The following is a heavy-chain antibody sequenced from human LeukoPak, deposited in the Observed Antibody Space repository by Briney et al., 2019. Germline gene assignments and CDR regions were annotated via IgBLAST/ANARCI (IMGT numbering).Heavy chain of an antibody. CDR2: KSYDGSNK. CDR1: GFTFSSYA. Sequence: PGGSLRLSCAASGFTFSSYAMHWVRQAPGKGLEWVAVKSYDGSNKYYADSVKGRFTISRDNSKNTLYLQMNSLRAGDTAVYYCAREGASGAFDIWGQGTMVTVSS. D-gene: IGHD3-10*01. V-gene: IGHV3-30-3*01. CDR3: AREGASGAFDI. J-gene: IGHJ3*02.